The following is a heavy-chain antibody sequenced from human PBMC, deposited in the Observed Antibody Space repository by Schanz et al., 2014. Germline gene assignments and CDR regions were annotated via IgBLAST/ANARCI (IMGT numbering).Heavy chain of an antibody. CDR2: ISPYNGNT. CDR1: GYTFTSYG. J-gene: IGHJ4*02. V-gene: IGHV1-18*01. CDR3: ARDLISSGWYG. Sequence: QLQLVQSGAEVKKPGASVKVSCKASGYTFTSYGISWVRQAPGQGLEWMGWISPYNGNTNYAQKFQGRVTITADRSTSTAYMELSSLRSEDTAVYYCARDLISSGWYGWGQGTLVTVSS. D-gene: IGHD6-19*01.